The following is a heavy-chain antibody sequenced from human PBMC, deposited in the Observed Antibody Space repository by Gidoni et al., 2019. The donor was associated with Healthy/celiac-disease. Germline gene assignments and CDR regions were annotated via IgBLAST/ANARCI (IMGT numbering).Heavy chain of an antibody. Sequence: QLQLQESGPGLVKPSETLSLTCTVSGGSISSSSYYWGWIRQPPGKGLEWIVSIYYSGSTYYNPSLKSRVTISVDTSKNQFSLKLSSVTAADTAVYYCASHSSGLGYYYYGMDVWGQGTTVTVSS. CDR3: ASHSSGLGYYYYGMDV. CDR1: GGSISSSSYY. CDR2: IYYSGST. V-gene: IGHV4-39*01. J-gene: IGHJ6*02. D-gene: IGHD3-22*01.